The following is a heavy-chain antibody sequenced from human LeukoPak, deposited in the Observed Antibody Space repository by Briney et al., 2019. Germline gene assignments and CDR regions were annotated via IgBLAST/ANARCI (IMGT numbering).Heavy chain of an antibody. CDR3: ARGEPAADLDY. CDR1: GGTFSSYA. J-gene: IGHJ4*02. V-gene: IGHV1-18*01. D-gene: IGHD6-13*01. CDR2: ISAYNGNT. Sequence: ASVKVSCKASGGTFSSYAISWVRQAPGQGLEWMGWISAYNGNTNYAQKLQGRVTMTTDTSTSTAYMELRSLRSDDTAVYYCARGEPAADLDYWGQGTLVTVSS.